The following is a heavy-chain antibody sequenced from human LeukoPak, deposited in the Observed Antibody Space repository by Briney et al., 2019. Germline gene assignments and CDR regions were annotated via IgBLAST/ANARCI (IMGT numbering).Heavy chain of an antibody. D-gene: IGHD2-15*01. CDR3: ARETRDCSGGSCYSNFDY. Sequence: SETLSLTCAVYGGSFSGYYWSWIRQPPGKGLGWIGEINHSGSTNYNPSLKSRVTISVDTSKNQFSLKLSSVTAADTAVYYCARETRDCSGGSCYSNFDYWGQGTLVTVSS. CDR2: INHSGST. J-gene: IGHJ4*02. V-gene: IGHV4-34*01. CDR1: GGSFSGYY.